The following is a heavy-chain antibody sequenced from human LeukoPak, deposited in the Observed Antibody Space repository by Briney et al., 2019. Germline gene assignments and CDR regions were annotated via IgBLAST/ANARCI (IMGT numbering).Heavy chain of an antibody. CDR1: GFPFRSYL. D-gene: IGHD3-22*01. CDR3: AKDGPIYDSSGYYFFDY. V-gene: IGHV3-23*01. J-gene: IGHJ4*02. Sequence: GGPLRLPCSASGFPFRSYLMSWVRQAPGKGLEWVSAIIGSGGSTYYADSVKARLTIPGAISKNKLYLQITSLRAEDTAVYSCAKDGPIYDSSGYYFFDYWGQGTLVTVSS. CDR2: IIGSGGST.